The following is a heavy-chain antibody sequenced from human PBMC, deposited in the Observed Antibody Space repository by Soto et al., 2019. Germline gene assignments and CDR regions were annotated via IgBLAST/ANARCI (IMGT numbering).Heavy chain of an antibody. J-gene: IGHJ5*02. Sequence: ASVKVSCKVSGYTLTELSMHWVRQAPGKGLEWMGGFDPEDGETIYAQKFQGRVTMTEDTSTDTAYMELSSLRSEDTAVYYCATDYATRDIVVVPAAHNWFDPWGQGTLVTVSS. CDR2: FDPEDGET. CDR3: ATDYATRDIVVVPAAHNWFDP. V-gene: IGHV1-24*01. D-gene: IGHD2-2*01. CDR1: GYTLTELS.